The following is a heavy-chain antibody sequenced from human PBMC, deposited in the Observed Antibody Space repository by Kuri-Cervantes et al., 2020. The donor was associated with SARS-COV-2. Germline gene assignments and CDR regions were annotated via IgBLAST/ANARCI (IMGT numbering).Heavy chain of an antibody. Sequence: ASVKVSFKASGYTFTTYGISWVRQAPGQGLEWMGWINPYSGYTNYAQRFQDRVTLTTDTTTSTAYMELRGLTSDDTAVYYCAREGTSGPYFDFWGQGTLVTDSS. J-gene: IGHJ4*02. CDR2: INPYSGYT. V-gene: IGHV1-18*04. CDR3: AREGTSGPYFDF. CDR1: GYTFTTYG. D-gene: IGHD1-1*01.